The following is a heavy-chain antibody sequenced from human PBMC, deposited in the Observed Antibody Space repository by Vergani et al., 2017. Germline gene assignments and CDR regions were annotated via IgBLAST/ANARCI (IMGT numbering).Heavy chain of an antibody. CDR3: ARDSHPLGADFDY. D-gene: IGHD1-26*01. V-gene: IGHV3-48*04. CDR1: GSTFSSYA. CDR2: ISSSGSTI. Sequence: EVQLVESGGGLVQPGGSLRLSCAASGSTFSSYAMNWVRQAPGKGLEWVSYISSSGSTIYYADSVKGRFTISRDNAKNSLYLQMNSLRAEDTAVYYCARDSHPLGADFDYWGLGTLVTVSS. J-gene: IGHJ4*02.